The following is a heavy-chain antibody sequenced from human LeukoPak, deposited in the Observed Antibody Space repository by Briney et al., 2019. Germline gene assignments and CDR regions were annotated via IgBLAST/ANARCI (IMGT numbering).Heavy chain of an antibody. J-gene: IGHJ3*02. V-gene: IGHV3-30*04. CDR1: GFTFSSYA. Sequence: GGSLRLSCAASGFTFSSYAMHWVRQAPGKGLEWVAVISYDGSNKYYADSVKGRFTISRDNFKNTLYLQMNSLGAEDTAVYYCAREYCSSTSCYVVGQDAFDIWGQGTMVTVSS. CDR2: ISYDGSNK. CDR3: AREYCSSTSCYVVGQDAFDI. D-gene: IGHD2-2*01.